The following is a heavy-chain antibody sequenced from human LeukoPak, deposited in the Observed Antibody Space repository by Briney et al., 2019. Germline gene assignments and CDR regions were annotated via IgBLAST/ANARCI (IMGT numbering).Heavy chain of an antibody. CDR3: ARVSLLGRYYYYGMDV. V-gene: IGHV4-59*01. D-gene: IGHD3-16*02. CDR1: GGSISSYY. Sequence: SETLSLTCTVSGGSISSYYWSWIRQPPGKGLEWIGYIYYSGSTNYNPSLKSRVTISVDTSKNQFSLKLSSVTAADTAVYYCARVSLLGRYYYYGMDVWGQGTTVTVSS. CDR2: IYYSGST. J-gene: IGHJ6*02.